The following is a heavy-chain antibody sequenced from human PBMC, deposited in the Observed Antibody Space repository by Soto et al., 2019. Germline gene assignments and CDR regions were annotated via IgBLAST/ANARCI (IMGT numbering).Heavy chain of an antibody. D-gene: IGHD6-19*01. J-gene: IGHJ4*02. Sequence: PSETLSLTCNVSGVSISSTSYNWGWIRQPTGKGLEWXGTXXYXGXXXYXXSLKSRINISADPSKNTLYLQMKSLRAEDSASYYCAKEDTSSGSLDYWGQGALVTVSS. CDR3: AKEDTSSGSLDY. V-gene: IGHV4-39*07. CDR2: XXYXGXX. CDR1: GVSISSTSYN.